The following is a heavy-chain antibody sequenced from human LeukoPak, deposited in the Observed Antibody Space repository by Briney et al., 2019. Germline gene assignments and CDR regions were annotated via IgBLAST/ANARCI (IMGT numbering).Heavy chain of an antibody. D-gene: IGHD4-11*01. CDR3: ARGSPTTVTILDY. CDR2: ISAYNGNT. J-gene: IGHJ4*02. Sequence: ASVKISCKASGYTFTSHGISWVRQAPGQGLEWMGWISAYNGNTNYAQKLQRRVTMTTDTTTSTAYLELRSLRSDDTAVYYCARGSPTTVTILDYWGQGTMVTVSS. CDR1: GYTFTSHG. V-gene: IGHV1-18*01.